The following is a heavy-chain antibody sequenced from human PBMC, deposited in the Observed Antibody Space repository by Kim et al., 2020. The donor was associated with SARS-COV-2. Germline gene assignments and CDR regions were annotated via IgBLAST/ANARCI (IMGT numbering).Heavy chain of an antibody. CDR1: EFTFSTHW. CDR2: IKQDAYET. D-gene: IGHD6-19*01. V-gene: IGHV3-7*03. CDR3: ARGVAVAPHYYYHYGMDV. J-gene: IGHJ6*02. Sequence: GGYLRLSCAASEFTFSTHWMTWVRQAPGKGLEWVGSIKQDAYETYYVDSVRGRFTISRDNAKNLLYLQMNSLRGEDTAVYYCARGVAVAPHYYYHYGMDVWGQGTTVTVSS.